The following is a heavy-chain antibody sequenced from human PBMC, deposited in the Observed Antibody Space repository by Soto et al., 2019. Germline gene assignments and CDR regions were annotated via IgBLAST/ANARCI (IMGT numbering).Heavy chain of an antibody. D-gene: IGHD3-9*01. Sequence: GASVEVSWKASGYTFTSYAMHWVRQAPGQRLEWMGWINAGNGNTKYSQKFQGRVTITRDTSASTAYMELSSLRSEDTAGYYCARDLLRYFDWPSFDYWGQGTLVTVSS. J-gene: IGHJ4*02. CDR1: GYTFTSYA. CDR3: ARDLLRYFDWPSFDY. V-gene: IGHV1-3*01. CDR2: INAGNGNT.